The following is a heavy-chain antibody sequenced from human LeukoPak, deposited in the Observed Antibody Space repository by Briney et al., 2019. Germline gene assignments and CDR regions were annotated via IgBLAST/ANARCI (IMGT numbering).Heavy chain of an antibody. J-gene: IGHJ5*02. Sequence: PSETLSLTCAVSGGSISSGGYSWSWIRQPPGEGLEWIGYIYHSGSTYYNPSLKSRVTISVDRSKNQFSLKLSSVTAADTAVYYCARGVVGIPFDPWGQGTLVTVSS. CDR1: GGSISSGGYS. D-gene: IGHD2-21*01. V-gene: IGHV4-30-2*01. CDR2: IYHSGST. CDR3: ARGVVGIPFDP.